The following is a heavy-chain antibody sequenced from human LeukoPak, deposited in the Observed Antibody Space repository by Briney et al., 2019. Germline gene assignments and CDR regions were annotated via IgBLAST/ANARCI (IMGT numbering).Heavy chain of an antibody. D-gene: IGHD4-17*01. Sequence: ASVKVSCKASGYTFTSYYMHWVRQAPGQGLEWMGIINPSGGSTSYAQKFQGRVTMTRDTSTSTAYMELRSLRSDDTAVYYCARDYGDYVLGSFDYWGQGTLVTVSS. CDR1: GYTFTSYY. J-gene: IGHJ4*02. CDR3: ARDYGDYVLGSFDY. CDR2: INPSGGST. V-gene: IGHV1-46*01.